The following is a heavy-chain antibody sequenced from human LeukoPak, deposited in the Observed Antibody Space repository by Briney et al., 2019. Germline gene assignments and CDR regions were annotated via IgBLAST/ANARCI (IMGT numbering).Heavy chain of an antibody. D-gene: IGHD5-24*01. J-gene: IGHJ4*02. Sequence: KPLETLSLTCAVYGGSFSGYYWSWIRQPPGEGLEWIGEINQSGSTNYNPSLKSRVTISVDTSKNQFSLKLSSVTAADTAVYYCAREGPYKQYFDYWGQGTLVTVSS. V-gene: IGHV4-34*01. CDR3: AREGPYKQYFDY. CDR2: INQSGST. CDR1: GGSFSGYY.